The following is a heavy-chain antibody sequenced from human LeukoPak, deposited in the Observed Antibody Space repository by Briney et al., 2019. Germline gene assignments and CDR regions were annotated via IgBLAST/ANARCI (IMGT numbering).Heavy chain of an antibody. J-gene: IGHJ4*02. CDR3: ARPYDSSGYFSLGY. D-gene: IGHD3-22*01. CDR2: ISSSGSTI. CDR1: GFIFSGYE. Sequence: GGSLRLSCAASGFIFSGYEMNWVRQAPGKGLEYISYISSSGSTIYYGDSVKGRFTISRDNAKSSLYLQMNSLRAEDTAVYYCARPYDSSGYFSLGYWGQGTPVTVSS. V-gene: IGHV3-48*03.